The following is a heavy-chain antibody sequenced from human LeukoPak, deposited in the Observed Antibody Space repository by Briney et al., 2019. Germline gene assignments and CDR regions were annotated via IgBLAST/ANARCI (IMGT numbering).Heavy chain of an antibody. D-gene: IGHD6-13*01. V-gene: IGHV1-2*02. CDR1: GYTFTSYG. CDR2: INPNSGGT. J-gene: IGHJ4*02. Sequence: ASVKVSCKASGYTFTSYGISWVRQAPGQGLEWMGWINPNSGGTNYAQKFQGRVTMTRDTSISTAYMELSRLRSDDTAVYYCARDTYSSSWYDIDYWGQGTLVTVSS. CDR3: ARDTYSSSWYDIDY.